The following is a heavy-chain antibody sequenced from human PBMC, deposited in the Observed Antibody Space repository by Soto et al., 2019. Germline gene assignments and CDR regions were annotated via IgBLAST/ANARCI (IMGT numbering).Heavy chain of an antibody. CDR2: ISSSSSYT. J-gene: IGHJ5*02. Sequence: WGSLRLSCAASGFTFSDYYMSWIRQAPGKGLEWVSYISSSSSYTNYADSVKGRFTISGDNAKNSLYLQMNSLRAEDTAVYYCARGRGPGDFWSGYTLNWFDPWGQGTLVTVSS. CDR1: GFTFSDYY. D-gene: IGHD3-3*01. CDR3: ARGRGPGDFWSGYTLNWFDP. V-gene: IGHV3-11*06.